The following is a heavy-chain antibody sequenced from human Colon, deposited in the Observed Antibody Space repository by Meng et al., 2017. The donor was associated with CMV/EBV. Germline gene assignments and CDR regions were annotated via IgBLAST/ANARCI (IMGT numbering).Heavy chain of an antibody. V-gene: IGHV3-74*01. Sequence: LSCAASGFTLSRYWMHWVRQAPGKGLVWVSRINSAGSTTNYADSVKGRFTIARDNAKNTLHLQMNSLRAEDTAVYYCTRDGTYGNFDYWGQGTLVTVSS. CDR2: INSAGSTT. CDR1: GFTLSRYW. CDR3: TRDGTYGNFDY. J-gene: IGHJ4*02. D-gene: IGHD3-10*01.